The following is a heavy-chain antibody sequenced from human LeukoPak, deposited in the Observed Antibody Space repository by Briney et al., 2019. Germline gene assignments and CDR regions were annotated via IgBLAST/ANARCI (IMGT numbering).Heavy chain of an antibody. CDR1: GYTFTSYG. J-gene: IGHJ4*02. CDR3: ARRRWAGNYFDY. D-gene: IGHD4-23*01. Sequence: ASVKVSCKASGYTFTSYGISWVRQAPGQGLEWMGWISAYNGNTNYAQKLQGRDTMTTDTSTSTAYMELRSLRSDDTAVYYCARRRWAGNYFDYWGQGTLVTVSS. CDR2: ISAYNGNT. V-gene: IGHV1-18*01.